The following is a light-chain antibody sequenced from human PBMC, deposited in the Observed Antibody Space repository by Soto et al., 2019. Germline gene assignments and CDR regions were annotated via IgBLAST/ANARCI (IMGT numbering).Light chain of an antibody. Sequence: QSALTQPASVSGSPGQSITISCTGTGSDVGGYNYVSWYQQHPGKAPKVMIYDVSKRPSGISTRFSGSKSGNTASLTISGLQLADEADYYCSSYTSGSTRVVFGGGTKLTVL. CDR3: SSYTSGSTRVV. J-gene: IGLJ2*01. V-gene: IGLV2-14*03. CDR1: GSDVGGYNY. CDR2: DVS.